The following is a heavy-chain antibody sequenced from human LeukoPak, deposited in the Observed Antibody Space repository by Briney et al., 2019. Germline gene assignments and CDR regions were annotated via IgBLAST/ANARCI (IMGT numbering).Heavy chain of an antibody. CDR3: ARRGSGAIPFDL. V-gene: IGHV1-2*02. D-gene: IGHD6-25*01. CDR1: GYTFTGYY. CDR2: INPNSGGT. Sequence: GASVKVSCKASGYTFTGYYIHWVRQAPGQGLEWMGWINPNSGGTNYALKFQGRVTMTTDTSTSTAYMELRSLRSDDTAVYYCARRGSGAIPFDLWGRGTLVTVSS. J-gene: IGHJ2*01.